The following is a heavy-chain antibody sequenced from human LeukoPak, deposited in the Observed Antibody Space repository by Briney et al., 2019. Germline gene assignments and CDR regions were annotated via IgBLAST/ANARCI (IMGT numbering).Heavy chain of an antibody. CDR2: IYTNGST. CDR3: AKGTIFGVVIKAFDI. CDR1: GGSLTSYF. Sequence: PSETLSLTCTASGGSLTSYFWSWIRQPAGKGLEWIGRIYTNGSTNYNPSLMSRVTISVNTSKNQFSLKLSSVTAADTAVYYCAKGTIFGVVIKAFDIWGQGTMVTVSS. J-gene: IGHJ3*02. D-gene: IGHD3-3*01. V-gene: IGHV4-4*07.